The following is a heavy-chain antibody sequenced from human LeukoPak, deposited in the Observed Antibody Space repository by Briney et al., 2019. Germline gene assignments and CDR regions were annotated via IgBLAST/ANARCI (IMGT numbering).Heavy chain of an antibody. CDR2: ISGDGGST. V-gene: IGHV3-43*02. CDR1: GFTFDDYA. Sequence: LTGGSLRLSCAASGFTFDDYAMQWVRHAPGKGLEWVSLISGDGGSTYYADSVKGRFTISRDNSKNSLYLQMNSLRTEDTALYYCAKDRDTAMVTAQDGMDVWGQGTTVTVSS. D-gene: IGHD5-18*01. CDR3: AKDRDTAMVTAQDGMDV. J-gene: IGHJ6*02.